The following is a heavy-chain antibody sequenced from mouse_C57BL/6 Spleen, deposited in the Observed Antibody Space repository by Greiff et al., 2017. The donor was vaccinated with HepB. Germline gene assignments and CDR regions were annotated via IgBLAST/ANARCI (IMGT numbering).Heavy chain of an antibody. CDR2: INYDGSST. Sequence: EVNVVESEGGLVQPGRSMKLSCTASGFTFSDYYMAWVRQVPEKGLEWVANINYDGSSTYYLDSLKSRFIISRDNAKNILYLQMSSLKSEDTATYYCARDPGPYFDYWGQGTTLTVSS. J-gene: IGHJ2*01. V-gene: IGHV5-16*01. CDR1: GFTFSDYY. CDR3: ARDPGPYFDY.